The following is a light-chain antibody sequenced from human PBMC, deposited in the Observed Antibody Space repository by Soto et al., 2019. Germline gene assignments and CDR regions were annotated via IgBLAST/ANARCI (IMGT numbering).Light chain of an antibody. CDR1: SSNIGVKS. J-gene: IGLJ2*01. Sequence: QSVLTQPPSVSAVPGQKVTISCSGSSSNIGVKSVSWYQQLPRTAPKLLIYDNSERPSGIPDRFSASKSGTSATLGMTGLQTGDEADYYCGTWDDSLSAVVFGGGTKLTVL. CDR3: GTWDDSLSAVV. V-gene: IGLV1-51*01. CDR2: DNS.